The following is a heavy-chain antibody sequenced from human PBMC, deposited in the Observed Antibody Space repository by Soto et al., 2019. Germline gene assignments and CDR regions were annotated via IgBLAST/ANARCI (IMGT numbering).Heavy chain of an antibody. V-gene: IGHV4-34*01. CDR2: INHSGST. D-gene: IGHD3-22*01. CDR3: ARGPLHDSSGEFLFDY. CDR1: GGSFSGYY. Sequence: SETLSLTCAVYGGSFSGYYWSWIRQPPGKGLEWIGEINHSGSTNYNPSLKSRVTISVDTSKNQFSLKLGSVTAADTAVYYCARGPLHDSSGEFLFDYWGQGTLVTVSS. J-gene: IGHJ4*02.